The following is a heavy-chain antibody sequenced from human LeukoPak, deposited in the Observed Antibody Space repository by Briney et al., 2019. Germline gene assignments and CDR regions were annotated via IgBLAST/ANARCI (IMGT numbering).Heavy chain of an antibody. CDR1: GGSISSYY. V-gene: IGHV4-34*01. CDR3: ARMNYYDSSGYYLDY. CDR2: INHSGST. Sequence: SETLSLTCSVSGGSISSYYWSWIRQPPGKGLEWIGEINHSGSTNYNPSLKSRVTISVDTSKNQFSLKLSSVTAADTAVYYCARMNYYDSSGYYLDYWGQGTLVTVSS. D-gene: IGHD3-22*01. J-gene: IGHJ4*02.